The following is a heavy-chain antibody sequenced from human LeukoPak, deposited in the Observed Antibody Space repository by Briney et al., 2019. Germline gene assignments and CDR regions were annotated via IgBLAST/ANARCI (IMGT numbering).Heavy chain of an antibody. CDR2: ISSSSSTI. CDR1: GFTFSSYS. D-gene: IGHD3-3*01. V-gene: IGHV3-48*01. J-gene: IGHJ4*02. CDR3: ARETGMYYDFWSGYYLGD. Sequence: PGGSLRLSCAASGFTFSSYSMNWVRQAPGKGLEWVSYISSSSSTIDYADSVKGRFTISRDNAKNSLYLQMNSLRAGDTAVYYCARETGMYYDFWSGYYLGDWGQGTLVTVSS.